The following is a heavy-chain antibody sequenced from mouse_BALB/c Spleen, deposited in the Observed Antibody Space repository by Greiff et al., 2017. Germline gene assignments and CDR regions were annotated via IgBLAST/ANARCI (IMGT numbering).Heavy chain of an antibody. CDR3: TRDPDYGSSWDFDY. CDR1: GFTFSSFG. D-gene: IGHD1-1*01. J-gene: IGHJ2*01. CDR2: ISSGSSTI. Sequence: EVKLVESGGGLVQPGGSRKLSCAASGFTFSSFGMHWVRQAPEKGLEWVAYISSGSSTIYYPDSVKGRFTISRDNAKNTLYLQMSSLKSEDTAMYYCTRDPDYGSSWDFDYWGQGTTLTVSS. V-gene: IGHV5-17*03.